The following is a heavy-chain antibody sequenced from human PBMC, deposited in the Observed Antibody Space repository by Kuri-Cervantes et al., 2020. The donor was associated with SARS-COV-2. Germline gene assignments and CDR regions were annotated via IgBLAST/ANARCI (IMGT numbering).Heavy chain of an antibody. CDR2: IKQDGSEK. V-gene: IGHV3-7*01. CDR1: GFTFSSYW. J-gene: IGHJ4*02. D-gene: IGHD6-19*01. CDR3: AKDSSSGWYGGLDY. Sequence: GESLKISCAASGFTFSSYWMSWVRQAPGKGLEWVANIKQDGSEKYYVDSVKGRFTISRDNSKNTLYLQMNSLRAEDTAVYYCAKDSSSGWYGGLDYWGQGTLVTVSS.